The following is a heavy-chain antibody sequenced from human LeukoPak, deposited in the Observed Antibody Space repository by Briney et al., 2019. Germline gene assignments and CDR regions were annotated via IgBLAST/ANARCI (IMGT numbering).Heavy chain of an antibody. Sequence: ASVKVSCKASGYTFTGYYMHWVRQAPGQGLEWMGWIHPDSGATNYAQNFQGRVTMTRDTSISTAYMDVSRLTSDDTAVYYCSRDISASSSLDYWGQGTLVTVSS. CDR2: IHPDSGAT. CDR3: SRDISASSSLDY. V-gene: IGHV1-2*02. CDR1: GYTFTGYY. D-gene: IGHD6-6*01. J-gene: IGHJ4*02.